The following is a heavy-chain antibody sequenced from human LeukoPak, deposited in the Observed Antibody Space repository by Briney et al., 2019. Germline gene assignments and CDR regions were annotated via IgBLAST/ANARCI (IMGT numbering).Heavy chain of an antibody. CDR3: ARGHVDIVATIGFDY. D-gene: IGHD5-12*01. CDR2: ISSSSYI. V-gene: IGHV3-21*01. Sequence: GGSLRLSCAASGFTFSSYSMNWVRQAPGKGLEWVSSISSSSYIYYADSVKGRFTISRDNAKNSLYLQMNSLRAEDTAVYYCARGHVDIVATIGFDYWGQGTLVTVSS. J-gene: IGHJ4*02. CDR1: GFTFSSYS.